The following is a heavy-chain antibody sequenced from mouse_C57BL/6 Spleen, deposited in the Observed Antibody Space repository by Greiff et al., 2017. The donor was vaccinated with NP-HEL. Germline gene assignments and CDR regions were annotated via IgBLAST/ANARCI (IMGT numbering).Heavy chain of an antibody. CDR3: ARDDYGKGDWYFDV. J-gene: IGHJ1*03. CDR1: GFTFSDYY. Sequence: EVKLMESEGGLVQPGSSMKLSCTASGFTFSDYYMAWVRQVPEKGLEWVANINYDGSSTYYLDSLKSRFIISRDNAKNILYLQMSSLKSEDTATYYCARDDYGKGDWYFDVWGTGTTVTVSS. D-gene: IGHD1-1*01. V-gene: IGHV5-16*01. CDR2: INYDGSST.